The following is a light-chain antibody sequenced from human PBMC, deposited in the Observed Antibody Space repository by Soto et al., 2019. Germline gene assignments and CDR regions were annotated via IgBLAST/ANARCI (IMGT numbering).Light chain of an antibody. V-gene: IGKV3-20*01. J-gene: IGKJ1*01. CDR3: QHYVTSLTT. CDR2: RAS. Sequence: IVLTQSPGTLSLSPGERATLCCRTSQSVSSSYLAWYQQKPGQAPKVLIYRASSRATGIPDRFSGSGSGTDFTLTITRLEPEDFAVYYCQHYVTSLTTFGQGTKVDIK. CDR1: QSVSSSY.